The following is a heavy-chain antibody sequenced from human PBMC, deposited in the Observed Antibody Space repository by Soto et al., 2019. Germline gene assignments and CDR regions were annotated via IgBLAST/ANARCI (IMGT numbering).Heavy chain of an antibody. CDR3: ARSVRSGSFPYYYYAMDV. CDR2: IKSDGSST. V-gene: IGHV3-74*01. J-gene: IGHJ6*02. Sequence: PGGSLRLSCAASGFTSSNYWMHWVRQAPGKGLVWVSRIKSDGSSTSYADSVKGRFTISRDNAKNTLDLQMHGLRAEDMAVYYCARSVRSGSFPYYYYAMDVWGPGTTVTVAS. CDR1: GFTSSNYW. D-gene: IGHD3-10*01.